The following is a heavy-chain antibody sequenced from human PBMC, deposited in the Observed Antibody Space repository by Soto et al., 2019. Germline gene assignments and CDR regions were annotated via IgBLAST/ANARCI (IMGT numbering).Heavy chain of an antibody. CDR3: AKGKLATKRGAFDI. J-gene: IGHJ3*02. CDR2: ISASGGST. CDR1: GFIFSSNA. Sequence: GGSLRLSCAASGFIFSSNAMNWVRQGPGKGLEWVSAISASGGSTYYADSVKGRFTISRDNSKNTLSLQMNGLRAEDTAIYFCAKGKLATKRGAFDIWGQGTRVTVSS. D-gene: IGHD5-12*01. V-gene: IGHV3-23*01.